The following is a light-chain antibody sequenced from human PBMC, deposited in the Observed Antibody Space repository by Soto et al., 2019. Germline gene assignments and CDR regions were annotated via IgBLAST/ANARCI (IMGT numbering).Light chain of an antibody. CDR2: AAS. J-gene: IGKJ2*01. CDR1: QSIATS. CDR3: QQFSSSPPST. V-gene: IGKV1-39*01. Sequence: DIQMTQSPSSLYASVGDTVTIACRASQSIATSLNWYQQKPGEAPRLLIYAASDLQTGVPSRFSGSGSGTDFTLTISSLQPEDFATYYCQQFSSSPPSTFGQGTKLEMK.